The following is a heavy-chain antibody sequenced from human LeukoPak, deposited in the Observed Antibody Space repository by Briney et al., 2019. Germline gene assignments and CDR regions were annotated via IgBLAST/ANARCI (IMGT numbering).Heavy chain of an antibody. D-gene: IGHD4-17*01. CDR1: GGTFSSYA. Sequence: SVRVSCKASGGTFSSYAISWVRQAPGQGLEWMGGIIPIFGTANYAQKFQGRVTITADESTSTAYMELSSLRSEDTAVYYCARDGLNTVTKLDYWGQGTLVTVSS. CDR3: ARDGLNTVTKLDY. J-gene: IGHJ4*02. V-gene: IGHV1-69*13. CDR2: IIPIFGTA.